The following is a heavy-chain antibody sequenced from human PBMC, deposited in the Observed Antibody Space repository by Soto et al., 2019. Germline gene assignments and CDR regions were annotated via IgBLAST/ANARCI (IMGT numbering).Heavy chain of an antibody. D-gene: IGHD3-9*01. CDR2: ISWNSGSI. J-gene: IGHJ5*02. CDR3: ASIERIPYYDILTGPPPWLDP. CDR1: GITFDDYG. V-gene: IGHV3-9*01. Sequence: PGGSLRLSCSASGITFDDYGMHWVRQAPGKGLEWVSGISWNSGSIGYADSVKGRFTISRGNAKNSLYLQMNSLRAEDTAVYYCASIERIPYYDILTGPPPWLDPWGQGTLVTVSS.